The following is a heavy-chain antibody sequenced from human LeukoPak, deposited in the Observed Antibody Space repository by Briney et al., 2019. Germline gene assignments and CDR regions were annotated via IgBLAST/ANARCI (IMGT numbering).Heavy chain of an antibody. CDR3: ARDGYSSTWNFDF. D-gene: IGHD6-13*01. J-gene: IGHJ4*02. Sequence: ASVKVSCKASGYTFTDYYLHWVRQAPGQGLEWMGWISAYNGNTNYAQNLQGRITMTTDTSTSTAYMELRNLRSDDTAVYYCARDGYSSTWNFDFWGQGTLVTVSS. V-gene: IGHV1-18*04. CDR1: GYTFTDYY. CDR2: ISAYNGNT.